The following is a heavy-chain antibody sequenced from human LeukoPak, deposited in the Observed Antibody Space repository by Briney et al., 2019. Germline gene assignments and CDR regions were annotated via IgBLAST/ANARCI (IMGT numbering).Heavy chain of an antibody. Sequence: GGSLRLSCAASGFTFSSYNMNWVRQAPGKGLEWVSSISTSSSYIYYADSVKGRFTISRDNAKKSLYLQMNTLRAEDTAVYYCARDGWGIAAAGFDYWGQGTLVTVSS. D-gene: IGHD6-13*01. V-gene: IGHV3-21*01. CDR3: ARDGWGIAAAGFDY. CDR1: GFTFSSYN. CDR2: ISTSSSYI. J-gene: IGHJ4*02.